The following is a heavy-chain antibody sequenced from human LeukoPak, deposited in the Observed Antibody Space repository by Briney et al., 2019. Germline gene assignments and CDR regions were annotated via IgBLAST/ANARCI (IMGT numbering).Heavy chain of an antibody. CDR1: GGSISIDNYY. D-gene: IGHD3-16*01. V-gene: IGHV4-61*10. Sequence: KTSETLSLTCTVSGGSISIDNYYWSWIRQPAGKGLEWIGRIYSSGSTNYNPSLKSRVTISVDTSKNQFSLKLSSVTAADTAVYYCARARGGGRNWYFDLWGRGTLVTVSS. J-gene: IGHJ2*01. CDR3: ARARGGGRNWYFDL. CDR2: IYSSGST.